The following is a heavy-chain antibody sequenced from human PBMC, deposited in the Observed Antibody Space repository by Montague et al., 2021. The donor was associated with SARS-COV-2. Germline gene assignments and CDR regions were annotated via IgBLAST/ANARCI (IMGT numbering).Heavy chain of an antibody. CDR3: ARGLGCSGGRCYGDWLDP. D-gene: IGHD2-15*01. J-gene: IGHJ5*02. CDR1: GVSIVSNNW. CDR2: IYHSGST. Sequence: SETLSLTCAVSGVSIVSNNWWSWVRQPPGKGLEWIGEIYHSGSTXYNPSLKSRLTISVDKSKNQLSLKMSSVTAADTAVFYCARGLGCSGGRCYGDWLDPWGQGTLVTVSS. V-gene: IGHV4-4*02.